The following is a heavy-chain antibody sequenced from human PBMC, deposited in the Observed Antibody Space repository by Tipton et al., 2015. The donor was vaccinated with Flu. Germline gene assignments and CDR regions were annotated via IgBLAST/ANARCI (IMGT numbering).Heavy chain of an antibody. CDR2: IWYDGSNK. V-gene: IGHV3-33*06. CDR3: ANQDFDY. J-gene: IGHJ4*02. CDR1: GFTFSSYG. Sequence: QLVQSGGGVVQPGRSLRLSCAASGFTFSSYGMHWVRQAPGKGLEWVAAIWYDGSNKYYADSVKGRFTISRDNSKNTLYLQMNSLRAEDTAVYYCANQDFDYWGQGTLVTVSS.